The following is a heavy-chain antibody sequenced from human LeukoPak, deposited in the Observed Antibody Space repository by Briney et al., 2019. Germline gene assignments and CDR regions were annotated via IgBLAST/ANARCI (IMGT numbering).Heavy chain of an antibody. CDR2: IYYSGST. D-gene: IGHD7-27*01. CDR3: AGRVGNFDY. V-gene: IGHV4-59*02. J-gene: IGHJ4*02. CDR1: GDSVSSYY. Sequence: SETLSLTCTVSGDSVSSYYWSWIRQPPGKGLEWIGYIYYSGSTNYNPSLKGRVTISVDTPKNQFSLKLSSVTAADAAVYYCAGRVGNFDYRGQGTLVTVSS.